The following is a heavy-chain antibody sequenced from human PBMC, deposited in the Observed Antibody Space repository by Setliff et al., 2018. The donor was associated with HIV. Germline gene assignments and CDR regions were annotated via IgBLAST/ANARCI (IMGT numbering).Heavy chain of an antibody. V-gene: IGHV3-7*01. Sequence: PGGSLRLSCAASGFMFGVDWMSWVRQTPGKGLEWVASVTPDGGDKYYANSMRGRFTISRDNAKNSLYLQMNSLRAEDTAVYYCATDIVATLDYWGQGTLVTVSS. CDR1: GFMFGVDW. D-gene: IGHD5-12*01. CDR3: ATDIVATLDY. CDR2: VTPDGGDK. J-gene: IGHJ4*02.